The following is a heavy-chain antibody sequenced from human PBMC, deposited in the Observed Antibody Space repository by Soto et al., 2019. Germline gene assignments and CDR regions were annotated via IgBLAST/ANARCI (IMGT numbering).Heavy chain of an antibody. CDR2: INHSGRV. D-gene: IGHD3-22*01. J-gene: IGHJ5*01. V-gene: IGHV4-34*01. Sequence: SETLSLTCAVYCGSFSGHSWTWIRQSPGKGLEWIGDINHSGRVNYSPSLKIRVSISLDTSQNQFSLTLRAVAAADTAMYYCSTRAYDTNGYYRFDPWGQGTLVTVSS. CDR1: CGSFSGHS. CDR3: STRAYDTNGYYRFDP.